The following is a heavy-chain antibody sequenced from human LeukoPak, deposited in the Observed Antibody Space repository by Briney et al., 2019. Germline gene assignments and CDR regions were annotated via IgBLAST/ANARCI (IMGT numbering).Heavy chain of an antibody. CDR3: ATEGGDAFDF. CDR2: INSNGFTT. Sequence: GGSLRLSCSASGFTFSTYALHWVRQAPGKGLEYVSTINSNGFTTYYAISVKGRFTISRDNSRSTLYLQMGSLRAEDTAVYYCATEGGDAFDFWGQGTMVSVSS. J-gene: IGHJ3*01. V-gene: IGHV3-64*01. CDR1: GFTFSTYA. D-gene: IGHD3-16*01.